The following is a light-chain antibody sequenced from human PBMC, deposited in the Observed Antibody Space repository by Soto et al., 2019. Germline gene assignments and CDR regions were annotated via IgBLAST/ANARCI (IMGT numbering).Light chain of an antibody. CDR2: SAS. V-gene: IGKV1-17*01. J-gene: IGKJ2*01. Sequence: DIQMTQSPSSLSASVGDRVTLTCRASQGIRDALGWYQQKPGKVPKRLIYSASSLQNGVPSRFSGSGSETVFTLTISSLQPEDFATYFCLQHSDYPFTFGQGTRLEI. CDR1: QGIRDA. CDR3: LQHSDYPFT.